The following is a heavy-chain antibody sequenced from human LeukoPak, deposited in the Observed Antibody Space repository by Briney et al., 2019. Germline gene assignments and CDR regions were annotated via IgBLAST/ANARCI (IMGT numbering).Heavy chain of an antibody. V-gene: IGHV5-51*01. CDR3: ARSDCTNGVCQTGDAFDI. CDR1: GYSFTSYW. Sequence: GESLKISCKGSGYSFTSYWIGWVRQMPGKGLEWMGIIYPGDSDTRYSPSFQGQVTISADKSISTAYLQWSSLKASDTAMYYCARSDCTNGVCQTGDAFDIWGQGTMVTVSS. D-gene: IGHD2-8*01. J-gene: IGHJ3*02. CDR2: IYPGDSDT.